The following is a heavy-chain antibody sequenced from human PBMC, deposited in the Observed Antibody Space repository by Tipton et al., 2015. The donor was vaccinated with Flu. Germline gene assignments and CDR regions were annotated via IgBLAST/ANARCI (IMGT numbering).Heavy chain of an antibody. CDR2: VHRTGNP. Sequence: TLSLTCSVSGDSIGSDYFWGWIRQPPGQGLEWIGNVHRTGNPDYNPSLKSRVTISVDTSRNQFSLRLTSVTAADTAVYDCARRDYSNYVSAPKNWLDPWGQGTLVTVSS. D-gene: IGHD4-11*01. J-gene: IGHJ5*02. CDR1: GDSIGSDYF. CDR3: ARRDYSNYVSAPKNWLDP. V-gene: IGHV4-38-2*01.